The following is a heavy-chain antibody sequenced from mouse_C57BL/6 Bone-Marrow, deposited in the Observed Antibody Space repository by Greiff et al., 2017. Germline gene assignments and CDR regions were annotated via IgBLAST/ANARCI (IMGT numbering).Heavy chain of an antibody. CDR3: ARRGLRVSAWFAY. D-gene: IGHD2-4*01. J-gene: IGHJ3*01. CDR2: ISSGGSYT. CDR1: GFTFSSYG. V-gene: IGHV5-6*02. Sequence: EVMLVESGGDLVKPGGSLKLSCAASGFTFSSYGMSWVRQTPDKRLEWVATISSGGSYTYYPDSVKGRFTISRDKTKNTLYLQMSSLQSEDTAMYYCARRGLRVSAWFAYWGQGTLVTVSA.